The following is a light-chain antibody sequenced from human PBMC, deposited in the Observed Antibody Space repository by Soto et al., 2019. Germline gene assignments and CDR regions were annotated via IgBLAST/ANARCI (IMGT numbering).Light chain of an antibody. J-gene: IGLJ1*01. CDR1: TSNIGAPYD. Sequence: QSVLTQPPSVSGVPGQRVSSSCTGITSNIGAPYDVHWYHHLPATAPKLLIYGYNNQPSRVPDRFSGPKSGTSASLALTRHQAEDESDYYCQSYDISLHNYVFGTGSKVTVL. CDR3: QSYDISLHNYV. CDR2: GYN. V-gene: IGLV1-40*01.